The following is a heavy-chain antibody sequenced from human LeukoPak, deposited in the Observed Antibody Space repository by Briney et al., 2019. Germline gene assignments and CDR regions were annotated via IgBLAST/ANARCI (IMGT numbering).Heavy chain of an antibody. V-gene: IGHV3-7*01. CDR2: IKQDGSEK. CDR1: GFIFGDYW. D-gene: IGHD1-26*01. CDR3: AKDRRGSYGYYFDY. Sequence: GGSLRLSCAVSGFIFGDYWMTWVRQAPGKGLEWVANIKQDGSEKFYVDSVKGRFTISRDNAKNSLHLQMNSLRAEDTAVYYCAKDRRGSYGYYFDYWGQGTLVTVSS. J-gene: IGHJ4*02.